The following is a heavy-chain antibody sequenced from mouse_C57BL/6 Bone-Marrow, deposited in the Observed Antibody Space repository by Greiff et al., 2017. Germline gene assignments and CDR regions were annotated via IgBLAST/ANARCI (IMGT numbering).Heavy chain of an antibody. J-gene: IGHJ2*01. Sequence: QVQLQQSGPELVKPGASVKLSCKASGYTFTSYDINWVKQRPGQGLEWIGWIYPRDGSTKYNEKFKGKATLTVDTYSSTAYMELHSLTSEDTAVYFCASAGGNLHFDYWGQGTTLTVSS. CDR1: GYTFTSYD. V-gene: IGHV1-85*01. D-gene: IGHD2-1*01. CDR2: IYPRDGST. CDR3: ASAGGNLHFDY.